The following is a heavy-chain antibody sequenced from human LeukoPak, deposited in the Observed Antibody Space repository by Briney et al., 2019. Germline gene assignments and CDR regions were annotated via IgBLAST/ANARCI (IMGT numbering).Heavy chain of an antibody. Sequence: ASVKVSCKASGGTFSSYAISWVRQAPGQGLEWMGGIIPIFGTANYAQKFQGRVTITADESTSTAYMELSSLRAEDTAVYYCAREGRKSRGVDIVRKKETGYYYMDVWGKGTTVTVSS. J-gene: IGHJ6*03. CDR2: IIPIFGTA. CDR3: AREGRKSRGVDIVRKKETGYYYMDV. CDR1: GGTFSSYA. D-gene: IGHD2-15*01. V-gene: IGHV1-69*01.